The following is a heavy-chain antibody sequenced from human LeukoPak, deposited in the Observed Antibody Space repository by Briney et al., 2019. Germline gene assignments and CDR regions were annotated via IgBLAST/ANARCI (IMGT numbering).Heavy chain of an antibody. CDR2: TYTSGST. D-gene: IGHD2-15*01. CDR3: ARDRYCSGGSCYVDY. Sequence: SETLSLTCTVSGGSISSYYWSWIRQPAGKGLEWIGRTYTSGSTNYNPSLKSRVTMSVDTSKNQFSLKLSSVTAADTAVYHCARDRYCSGGSCYVDYWGQGTLVTVSS. V-gene: IGHV4-4*07. J-gene: IGHJ4*02. CDR1: GGSISSYY.